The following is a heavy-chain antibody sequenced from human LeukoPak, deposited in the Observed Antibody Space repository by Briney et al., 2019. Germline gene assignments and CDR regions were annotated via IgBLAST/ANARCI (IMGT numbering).Heavy chain of an antibody. D-gene: IGHD5-12*01. Sequence: GGSLRLSCAASGFTFSNYWMHWVRQAPGKGLVWVSRINSNGSSTNYADSVKGRFTISRDNAKNSLYLQMNSLRAEDTAVYYCAREATKTTTFDYWGQGTLVTVSS. CDR3: AREATKTTTFDY. V-gene: IGHV3-74*01. CDR1: GFTFSNYW. J-gene: IGHJ4*02. CDR2: INSNGSST.